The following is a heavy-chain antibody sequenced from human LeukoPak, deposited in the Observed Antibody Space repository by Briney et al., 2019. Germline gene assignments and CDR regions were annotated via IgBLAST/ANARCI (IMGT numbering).Heavy chain of an antibody. Sequence: PSETLSLTCSVSGGSISSGDYFWGWIRQPPGKGLEWIGSIYYSGSTYYNPSLKSRVTISVDTSKNQFSLKLSSVTAADTAVYYCEGRGYSGYVHYWGQGTLVTVSS. V-gene: IGHV4-39*01. CDR3: EGRGYSGYVHY. CDR1: GGSISSGDYF. J-gene: IGHJ4*02. CDR2: IYYSGST. D-gene: IGHD5-12*01.